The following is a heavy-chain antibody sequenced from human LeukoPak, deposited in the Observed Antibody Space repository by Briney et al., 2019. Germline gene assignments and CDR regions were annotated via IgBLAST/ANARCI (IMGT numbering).Heavy chain of an antibody. D-gene: IGHD6-19*01. CDR1: ANTFTGYY. CDR3: AETYNSGWPFDY. J-gene: IGHJ4*02. V-gene: IGHV1-2*06. Sequence: ASVKVSCKASANTFTGYYIHWVRQAPGQGLEWMGRINPNSGDTNYAQKFQGRVTMTRDTSISTAYMELSRLRSDDTAVYYCAETYNSGWPFDYWGQGTLDTVSS. CDR2: INPNSGDT.